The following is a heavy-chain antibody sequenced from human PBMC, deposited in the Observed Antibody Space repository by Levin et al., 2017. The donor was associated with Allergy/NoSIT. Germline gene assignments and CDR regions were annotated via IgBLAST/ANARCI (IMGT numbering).Heavy chain of an antibody. CDR1: GHSITDTYY. CDR2: ISHSGST. D-gene: IGHD2-21*02. Sequence: SQTLSLTCAVSGHSITDTYYWAWIRQPPGKGLEWLGTISHSGSTYYNPSLNTRVTVSADTSKNEFSLKLKSVGAADTAMYYCVTDAGDPATPYYWGLGTLVTVSS. J-gene: IGHJ4*02. V-gene: IGHV4-38-2*02. CDR3: VTDAGDPATPYY.